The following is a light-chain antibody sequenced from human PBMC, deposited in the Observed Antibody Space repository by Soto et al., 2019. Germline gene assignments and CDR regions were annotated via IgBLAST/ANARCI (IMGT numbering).Light chain of an antibody. Sequence: QSVLTQPASVSGSPGRSITISCTGTSSDVGGYNYVSWYQQHPGKAPKLMIYEVSNRPSGVSNRFSGSKSGNTASPTISGLQAEDEADYYCSSYTSSSTLVFGTGTKVTVL. CDR3: SSYTSSSTLV. CDR2: EVS. J-gene: IGLJ1*01. CDR1: SSDVGGYNY. V-gene: IGLV2-14*01.